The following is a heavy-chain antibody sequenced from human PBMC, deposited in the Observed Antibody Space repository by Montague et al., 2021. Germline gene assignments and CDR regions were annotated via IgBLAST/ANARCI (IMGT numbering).Heavy chain of an antibody. Sequence: PALVKPTQTLTLTCTFSGFSLSTSGVGVGWIRQPPGKALEWLALIYWDDDKRYSPSLKSRLTITKGTSKNQVVLTMTNMDPVDTATYYCAHGTVVVSAAYYFDYWGQGTLVTVSS. CDR3: AHGTVVVSAAYYFDY. D-gene: IGHD2-2*01. CDR2: IYWDDDK. J-gene: IGHJ4*02. CDR1: GFSLSTSGVG. V-gene: IGHV2-5*02.